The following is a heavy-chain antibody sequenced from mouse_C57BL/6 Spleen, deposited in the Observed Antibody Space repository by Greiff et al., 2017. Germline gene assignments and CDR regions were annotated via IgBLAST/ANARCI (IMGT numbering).Heavy chain of an antibody. CDR3: SRAGQGSSFAY. D-gene: IGHD1-1*02. CDR1: GYTFTSYW. CDR2: IDPSDSET. V-gene: IGHV1-52*01. Sequence: QVQLQQPGAELVRPGSSVKLSCTASGYTFTSYWMHWVKQRPIQGLEWIGNIDPSDSETHYNQKFKDKATLTVDKSSSTAYMQLSSLTSEDSAVYYWSRAGQGSSFAYWGQGTLVTVSA. J-gene: IGHJ3*01.